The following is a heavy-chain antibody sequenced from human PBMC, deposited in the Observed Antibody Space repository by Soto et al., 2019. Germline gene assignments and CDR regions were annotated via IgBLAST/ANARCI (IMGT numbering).Heavy chain of an antibody. CDR1: GGSFSGYY. V-gene: IGHV4-34*01. Sequence: SETLSLTCAVYGGSFSGYYWSWIRQPPGKGLEWIGEINHSGSTNYNPSLKSRVTISVDTSKNQFSLKLSSVTAADTAVYYCARVQGGSGKELNKWFDPWGQGTLVTVSS. D-gene: IGHD1-7*01. CDR3: ARVQGGSGKELNKWFDP. CDR2: INHSGST. J-gene: IGHJ5*02.